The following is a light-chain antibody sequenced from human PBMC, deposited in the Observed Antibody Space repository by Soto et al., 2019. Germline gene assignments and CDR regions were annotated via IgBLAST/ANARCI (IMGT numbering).Light chain of an antibody. J-gene: IGKJ4*01. Sequence: EIVMTQSPATLSVSPGERATLSCRASQRVSSNLAWYQQKPGQTPTLLIYVASTRATGIPARFSGSGSGTEFTLTISSLQSEDFAVYYCQQYNVWPLTFGGGTKVEFK. CDR1: QRVSSN. V-gene: IGKV3-15*01. CDR3: QQYNVWPLT. CDR2: VAS.